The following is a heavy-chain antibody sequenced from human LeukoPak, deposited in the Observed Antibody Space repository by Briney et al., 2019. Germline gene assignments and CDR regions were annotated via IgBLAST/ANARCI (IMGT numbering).Heavy chain of an antibody. J-gene: IGHJ4*02. Sequence: SETLSLTCTVSGGSISSYYWSWIRQPPWKGLEWIGYIYYSGSTNYNPSLKSRVTISVDTSKNQFSLKLSSVTAADTAVYYCARQVEQWLYYFDYWGQGTLVTVSS. CDR3: ARQVEQWLYYFDY. D-gene: IGHD6-19*01. V-gene: IGHV4-59*08. CDR1: GGSISSYY. CDR2: IYYSGST.